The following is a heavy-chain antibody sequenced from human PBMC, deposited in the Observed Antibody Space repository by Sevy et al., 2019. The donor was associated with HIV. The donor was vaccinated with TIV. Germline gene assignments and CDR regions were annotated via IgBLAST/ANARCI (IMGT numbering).Heavy chain of an antibody. CDR2: ISSSSSTI. J-gene: IGHJ6*02. CDR3: ARDSVLRFLEWVALDYYYGMDV. V-gene: IGHV3-48*01. Sequence: GGSLRLSCAASGFTFSSYSMNWVRQAPGKGLERVSYISSSSSTIYYADSVKGRFTISRDNAKNSLYLQMNSLRAEDTAVYYCARDSVLRFLEWVALDYYYGMDVWSQGTTVTVSS. CDR1: GFTFSSYS. D-gene: IGHD3-3*01.